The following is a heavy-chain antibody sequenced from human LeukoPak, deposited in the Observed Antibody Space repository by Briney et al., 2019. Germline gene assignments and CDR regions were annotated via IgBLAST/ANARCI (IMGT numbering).Heavy chain of an antibody. Sequence: PGGSLRLSCAASGFPFSDHEMNWVRQAPGKGLEWVSYISSSGSDKYYPDSVKGRFTISRDNAKNSLFLQMNSLRAEDTAVYYCVRDISGEKSFDYWGQGTLVTVSS. CDR1: GFPFSDHE. D-gene: IGHD3-10*01. J-gene: IGHJ4*02. CDR3: VRDISGEKSFDY. CDR2: ISSSGSDK. V-gene: IGHV3-48*03.